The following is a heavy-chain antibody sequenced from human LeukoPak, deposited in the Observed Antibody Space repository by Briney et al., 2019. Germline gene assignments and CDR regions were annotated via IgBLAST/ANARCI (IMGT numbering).Heavy chain of an antibody. CDR2: IKSKTDGGTT. CDR1: EFTFSSYW. J-gene: IGHJ2*01. V-gene: IGHV3-15*01. Sequence: GGSLRLSCAASEFTFSSYWMNWVRQAPGKGLEWVGRIKSKTDGGTTDYAAPVKGRFTISRDDSKNTLYLQMNSLKTEDTAVYYCTTAVTMIVVVTPRYFDLWGRGTLVTVSS. D-gene: IGHD3-22*01. CDR3: TTAVTMIVVVTPRYFDL.